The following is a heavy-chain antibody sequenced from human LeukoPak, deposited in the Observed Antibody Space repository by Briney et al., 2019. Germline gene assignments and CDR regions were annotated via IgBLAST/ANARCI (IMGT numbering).Heavy chain of an antibody. CDR3: AKDLPAAYFDY. Sequence: PGRSLRLSCAASGFTFDDYAMHWVRQAPGKGLEWVSGISWNSGSIGYADSVKGRFTISRDNAKNSLYLQMNSLRAEDTAVYYCAKDLPAAYFDYWGQGTLVTVSS. V-gene: IGHV3-9*01. CDR1: GFTFDDYA. J-gene: IGHJ4*02. D-gene: IGHD2-2*01. CDR2: ISWNSGSI.